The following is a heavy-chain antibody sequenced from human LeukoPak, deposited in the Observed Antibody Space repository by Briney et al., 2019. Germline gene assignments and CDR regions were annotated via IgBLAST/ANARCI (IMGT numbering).Heavy chain of an antibody. CDR3: AKDGDYYYYYYMDV. J-gene: IGHJ6*03. CDR2: ISGSGGST. D-gene: IGHD3-10*01. Sequence: GSLRLSCASSGFTFNTFNMNWFRQAPGKGLEWVSAISGSGGSTYYADSVKGRFAISRDNSKNTLYLQMNSLRAEDTAVYYCAKDGDYYYYYYMDVWGKGTTVTVSS. CDR1: GFTFNTFN. V-gene: IGHV3-23*01.